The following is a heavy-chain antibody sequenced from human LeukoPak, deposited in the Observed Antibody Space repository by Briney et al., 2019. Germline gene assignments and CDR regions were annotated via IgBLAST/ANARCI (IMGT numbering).Heavy chain of an antibody. V-gene: IGHV3-21*01. J-gene: IGHJ2*01. Sequence: PGGSLRLSCTASESTFSSFPMSWVRQAPGRGLEWISSISSSGSHIYYADPLKGRFTVSRDNAKNSLYVQMNSLRAEDTAVYYCAKIGVSGHWYFDLWGRGTLVTVSS. CDR3: AKIGVSGHWYFDL. CDR2: ISSSGSHI. D-gene: IGHD5/OR15-5a*01. CDR1: ESTFSSFP.